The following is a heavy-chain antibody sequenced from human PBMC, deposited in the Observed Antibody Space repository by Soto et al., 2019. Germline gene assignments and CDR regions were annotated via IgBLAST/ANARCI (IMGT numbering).Heavy chain of an antibody. J-gene: IGHJ4*02. V-gene: IGHV4-61*01. CDR3: AREFADFDS. Sequence: SETLSITCPVSGGYLKSGSCSWSWIRQPPGKGVDWIGYVYHTGRAGDNSSPKSRLSIPMDKSKNQFSLNLASVNAADTPGDFRAREFADFDSWGQGTLVTVSS. D-gene: IGHD3-16*01. CDR2: VYHTGRA. CDR1: GGYLKSGSCS.